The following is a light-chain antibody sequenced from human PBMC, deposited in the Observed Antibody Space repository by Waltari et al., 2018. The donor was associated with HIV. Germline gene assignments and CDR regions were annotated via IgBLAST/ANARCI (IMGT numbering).Light chain of an antibody. CDR1: QSVSSNY. CDR3: KQYGISREAT. Sequence: EIVLTQSPGTLSLSPGGRATLSCRASQSVSSNYLAWYQQKPGQAPRLLIYGASGRATGIPGRCSGRGAEPDFTLTISRPEPEDFAVYYCKQYGISREATLGEGTKVEIK. J-gene: IGKJ4*01. V-gene: IGKV3-20*01. CDR2: GAS.